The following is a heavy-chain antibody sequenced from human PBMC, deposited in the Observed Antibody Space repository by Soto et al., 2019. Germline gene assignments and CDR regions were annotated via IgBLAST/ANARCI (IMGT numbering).Heavy chain of an antibody. Sequence: EVQLVESGGGLVQPGGSLRLSCAASGFTFSSYDMHWVRQATGKGLEWVSAIGTAGDTYYPGSVKGRFTISRENAKNALYLQMNSLRGGDTAVYYCASANPGLAAGDGMAVWGQGTTVTVCS. CDR2: IGTAGDT. CDR1: GFTFSSYD. J-gene: IGHJ6*02. V-gene: IGHV3-13*01. CDR3: ASANPGLAAGDGMAV. D-gene: IGHD6-13*01.